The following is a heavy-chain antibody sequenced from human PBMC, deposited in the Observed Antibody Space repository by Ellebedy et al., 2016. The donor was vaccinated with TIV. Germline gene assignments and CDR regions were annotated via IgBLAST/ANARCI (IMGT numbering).Heavy chain of an antibody. CDR1: GFTFSSYG. D-gene: IGHD6-19*01. CDR3: AKGGSGWYVNY. Sequence: GGSLRLXXAASGFTFSSYGMHWVRQAPGKGLEWVAVISYDGSNKYYADSVKGRFTISRDNSKNTLYLQMNSLRAEDTAVYYCAKGGSGWYVNYWGQGTLVTVSS. CDR2: ISYDGSNK. J-gene: IGHJ4*02. V-gene: IGHV3-30*18.